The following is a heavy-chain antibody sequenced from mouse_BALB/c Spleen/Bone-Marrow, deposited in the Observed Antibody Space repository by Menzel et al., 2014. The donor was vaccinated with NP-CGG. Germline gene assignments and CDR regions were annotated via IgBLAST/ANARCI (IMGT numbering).Heavy chain of an antibody. J-gene: IGHJ3*01. CDR2: IRLQSNNYAT. Sequence: EVQLQQPGGGLVQPGGSMQLSCVASGFTFSNYWMNWVRQSPETGLEWVAEIRLQSNNYATNYAESVKGRFTISRDDSKSSVYLQMNNLRAEDTGIYYCTTGFAYWGQGTLVTVSA. CDR1: GFTFSNYW. V-gene: IGHV6-6*02. CDR3: TTGFAY.